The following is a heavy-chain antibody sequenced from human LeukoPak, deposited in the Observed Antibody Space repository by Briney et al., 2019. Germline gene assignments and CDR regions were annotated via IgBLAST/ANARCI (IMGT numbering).Heavy chain of an antibody. CDR2: IYSGGST. CDR1: GFTFSSYG. V-gene: IGHV3-23*03. Sequence: GGSLRLSCAASGFTFSSYGMHWVRQAPGKGLEWVSVIYSGGSTYYGDSVKGRFTISRDNSKNTLYLQMNSLRAEDTAVYYCAKTRPLDSSSWSHGDYWGQGTLVTVSS. CDR3: AKTRPLDSSSWSHGDY. J-gene: IGHJ4*02. D-gene: IGHD6-13*01.